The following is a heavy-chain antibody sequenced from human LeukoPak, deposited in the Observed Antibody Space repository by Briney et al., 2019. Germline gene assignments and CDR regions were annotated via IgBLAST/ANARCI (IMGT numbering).Heavy chain of an antibody. CDR1: GFTFISSA. CDR2: IVVGSGNT. Sequence: SVKVSCKASGFTFISSAVQWVRQARGQRLEWIGWIVVGSGNTNYAQKFQERVTITRDMSTSTAYMELSSLRSEDTAVYYCAATRGKSAPFDYWGQGTLVTVSS. J-gene: IGHJ4*02. V-gene: IGHV1-58*01. CDR3: AATRGKSAPFDY.